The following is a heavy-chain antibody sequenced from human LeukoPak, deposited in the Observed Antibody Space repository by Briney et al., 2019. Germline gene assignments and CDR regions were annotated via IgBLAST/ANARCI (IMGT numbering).Heavy chain of an antibody. J-gene: IGHJ4*02. CDR3: ARSETLIWGSAYLDY. D-gene: IGHD7-27*01. Sequence: GGSLRLSCAASGFTFSSYSMNWVRQAPGKGLEWVSYISSSSSTIYYADSVKGRFTISRDNAKNSLYLQMNSLRAEDTAAYYCARSETLIWGSAYLDYWGQGTLVTVSS. CDR1: GFTFSSYS. V-gene: IGHV3-48*01. CDR2: ISSSSSTI.